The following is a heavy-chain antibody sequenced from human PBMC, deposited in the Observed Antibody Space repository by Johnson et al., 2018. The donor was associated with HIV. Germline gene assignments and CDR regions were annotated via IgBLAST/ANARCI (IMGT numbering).Heavy chain of an antibody. CDR1: GFTFSSYA. CDR3: ATAGLTLGSSSSHAFDI. CDR2: ISYDGSNK. Sequence: QVQLVESGGGVVQPGRSLRLSCAASGFTFSSYAMHWVRQAPGKGLEWVAVISYDGSNKYYAASVKGRFTISRDNSKNTLYLQMNSLRAEDTAMYYCATAGLTLGSSSSHAFDIWGQGTMVTVSS. V-gene: IGHV3-30-3*01. D-gene: IGHD6-6*01. J-gene: IGHJ3*02.